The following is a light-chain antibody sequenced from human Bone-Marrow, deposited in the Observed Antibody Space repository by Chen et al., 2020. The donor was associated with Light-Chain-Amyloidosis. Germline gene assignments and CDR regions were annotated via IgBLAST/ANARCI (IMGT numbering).Light chain of an antibody. CDR1: SSDV. Sequence: QSALTQPASVSGSPGQSITVSCTGASSDVSWYQQHPGTAPNLVIYVVINRPSGVSIRFSGSKSGNTTSLTISGLQAEDEADYFCSSSATSNTWVFGGGTKLTVL. V-gene: IGLV2-14*03. CDR3: SSSATSNTWV. J-gene: IGLJ3*02. CDR2: VVI.